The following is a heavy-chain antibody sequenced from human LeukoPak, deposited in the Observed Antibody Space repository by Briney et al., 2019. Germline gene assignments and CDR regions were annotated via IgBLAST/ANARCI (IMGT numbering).Heavy chain of an antibody. V-gene: IGHV3-21*01. CDR2: ISRSSTYI. CDR1: GFTFSSSA. D-gene: IGHD4-17*01. Sequence: GGSLRLSCAASGFTFSSSAMNWVRQAPGKGLEWVSSISRSSTYIYYADSVKGRFTISRDNAENSLYLQMNSLGVGDTAVYYCARDYGDYEGAFDIWGQGTVVTVSS. J-gene: IGHJ3*02. CDR3: ARDYGDYEGAFDI.